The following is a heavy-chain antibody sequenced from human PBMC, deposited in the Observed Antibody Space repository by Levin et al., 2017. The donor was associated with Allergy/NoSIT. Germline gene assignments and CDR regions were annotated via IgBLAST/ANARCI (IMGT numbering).Heavy chain of an antibody. J-gene: IGHJ5*02. V-gene: IGHV6-1*01. CDR3: ARSNINNWFDP. Sequence: SETLSLTCAISGDSVSGSTTAWSWLRQSPSRGLEWLGRTYYRSKWYNQYAESVKSRIIINPDASMNQFSLQLNSVTPEDTAVYFCARSNINNWFDPWGQGTLVTVSS. CDR2: TYYRSKWYN. CDR1: GDSVSGSTTA.